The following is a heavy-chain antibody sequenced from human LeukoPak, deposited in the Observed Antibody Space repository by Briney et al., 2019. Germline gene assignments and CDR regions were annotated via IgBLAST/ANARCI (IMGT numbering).Heavy chain of an antibody. CDR2: ISAYNGNT. Sequence: ASVKVSCKASGYTFTSYGISWVRQAPGQGLEWMGWISAYNGNTNNAQKLQGRVTMTTDTSTSTAYMELRSLRSDDTAVYYCARDFWRYCSSTSCSDAFDIWGQGTMVTVSS. V-gene: IGHV1-18*01. J-gene: IGHJ3*02. D-gene: IGHD2-2*01. CDR3: ARDFWRYCSSTSCSDAFDI. CDR1: GYTFTSYG.